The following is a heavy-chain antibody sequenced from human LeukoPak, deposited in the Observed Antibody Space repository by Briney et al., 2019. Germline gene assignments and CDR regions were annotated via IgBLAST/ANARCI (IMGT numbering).Heavy chain of an antibody. V-gene: IGHV1-69*01. CDR2: IIPIFGTA. CDR3: ARDFRDDDFWSGYYRGYYYYYMDV. D-gene: IGHD3-3*01. Sequence: ASVKVSCKASGGTFRSYTISWVRQAPGQGLEWMGGIIPIFGTANYAQKFQGRVTITADESTSTAYMELSSLRSEDTAVYYCARDFRDDDFWSGYYRGYYYYYMDVWGKGTTVTVSS. CDR1: GGTFRSYT. J-gene: IGHJ6*03.